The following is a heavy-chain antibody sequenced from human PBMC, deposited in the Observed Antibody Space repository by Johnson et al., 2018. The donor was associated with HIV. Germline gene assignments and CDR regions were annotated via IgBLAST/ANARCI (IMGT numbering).Heavy chain of an antibody. V-gene: IGHV3-30*04. J-gene: IGHJ3*01. CDR1: GFTFSSYA. CDR3: ARKGDAFDF. CDR2: ISYDGSNK. Sequence: QVQLVESGGGLVQPGGSLRLSCAASGFTFSSYAMHWVRQAPGKGLEWVAVISYDGSNKYYLGSVKGRFTISRDNARNSLHLQMNSLRAEDTAVYYCARKGDAFDFWGQGTKVTVSS.